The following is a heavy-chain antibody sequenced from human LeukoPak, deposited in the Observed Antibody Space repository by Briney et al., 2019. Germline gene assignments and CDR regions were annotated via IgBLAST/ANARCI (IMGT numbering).Heavy chain of an antibody. CDR1: GFTFSSYW. J-gene: IGHJ4*02. CDR3: ARAVRWRMEYYFDY. V-gene: IGHV3-74*01. Sequence: GGSLRLSCAASGFTFSSYWMYWVRQAPGKGLVWVSRFYTDGSSTSYADSVKGRFTISRDNPKNTLYMQMNSLRAEDTAVFYCARAVRWRMEYYFDYWGQGTLVTVSS. CDR2: FYTDGSST. D-gene: IGHD3-3*01.